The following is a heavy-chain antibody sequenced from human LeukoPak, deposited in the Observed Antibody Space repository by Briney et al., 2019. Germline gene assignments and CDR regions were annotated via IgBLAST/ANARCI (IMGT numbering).Heavy chain of an antibody. CDR1: GGSISSYY. D-gene: IGHD2-21*02. Sequence: PSETLSLTCTVSGGSISSYYWSWIRQPPGKGLEWIGDIYYSGSTNYNPSLKSRVTISVDTSKNQFSLKLSSVTAADTAVYYCAKAPSAYCGGDCFSAYMDVWGKGTTVTVSS. CDR2: IYYSGST. J-gene: IGHJ6*03. V-gene: IGHV4-59*01. CDR3: AKAPSAYCGGDCFSAYMDV.